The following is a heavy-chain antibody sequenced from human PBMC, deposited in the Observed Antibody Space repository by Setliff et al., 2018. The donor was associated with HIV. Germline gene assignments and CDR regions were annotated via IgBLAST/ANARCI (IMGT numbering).Heavy chain of an antibody. CDR3: ARDLPELTGRSFDP. J-gene: IGHJ5*02. Sequence: SETLSLTCTVSGDSISSDAYYWSWIRQHPEKGREWVGYISYSGGSYYNPSLRSRISISMDTSKNHFSLRLTSVTAADTAVYYCARDLPELTGRSFDPWGQGIQVTVSS. CDR2: ISYSGGS. CDR1: GDSISSDAYY. D-gene: IGHD7-27*01. V-gene: IGHV4-31*03.